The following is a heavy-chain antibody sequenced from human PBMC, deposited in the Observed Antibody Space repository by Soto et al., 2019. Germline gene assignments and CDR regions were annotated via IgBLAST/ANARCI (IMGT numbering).Heavy chain of an antibody. CDR3: ARDTGLAPTVWGY. CDR2: VYHSGST. D-gene: IGHD7-27*01. J-gene: IGHJ4*03. CDR1: GDSIRGGGHY. Sequence: QVQLQESGPGLVKPSQTLSLTCSVSGDSIRGGGHYWNWIRQFPGKGLEWIGYVYHSGSTHYNPSLRGRLTISIDTSKNNFSLRLISVTAADTALYYCARDTGLAPTVWGYWGHGTQVTVST. V-gene: IGHV4-31*03.